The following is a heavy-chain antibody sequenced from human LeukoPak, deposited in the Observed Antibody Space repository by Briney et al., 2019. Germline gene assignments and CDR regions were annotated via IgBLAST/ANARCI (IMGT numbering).Heavy chain of an antibody. V-gene: IGHV1-8*01. CDR1: GYTFTSYD. Sequence: ASVKVSCKASGYTFTSYDINWVRQATGQGLEWMGWMNPNSGNTGYAQKFQGRVTMTTDTSTSTAYMELRSLRSDDTAVYYCARASYNWNDVEDYWGQGTLVTVSS. CDR3: ARASYNWNDVEDY. CDR2: MNPNSGNT. D-gene: IGHD1-20*01. J-gene: IGHJ4*02.